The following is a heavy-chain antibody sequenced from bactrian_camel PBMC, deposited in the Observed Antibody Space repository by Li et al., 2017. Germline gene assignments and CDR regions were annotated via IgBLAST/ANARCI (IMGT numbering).Heavy chain of an antibody. CDR1: GASISTTC. V-gene: IGHV3S53*01. Sequence: VQLVESGGDSVLTGESLRLSCVLSGASISTTCMAWFRQSPEKEREGVAACVWGTCPYSSESVRGRFTISRDNAKNTINLELNSLKTEDTAMYYCTRDRGLAVPAGSFDYWAQGTQVTVS. J-gene: IGHJ6*01. D-gene: IGHD6*01. CDR3: TRDRGLAVPAGSFDY. CDR2: CVWGTCP.